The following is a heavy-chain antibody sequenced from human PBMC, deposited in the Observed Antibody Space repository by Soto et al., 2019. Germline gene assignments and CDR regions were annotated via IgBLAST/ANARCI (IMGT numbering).Heavy chain of an antibody. V-gene: IGHV4-31*03. CDR3: ARVGDYYDYVWGSYRPYYFDY. CDR2: IYYSGST. J-gene: IGHJ4*02. Sequence: SETLSLTCTVSGGSISSGGYYWSWIRQHPGKGLEWIGYIYYSGSTYYNPSLKSRVTISVDTSKNQFSLKLSSVTAADTAVYYCARVGDYYDYVWGSYRPYYFDYWRQGTLVTVSS. D-gene: IGHD3-16*02. CDR1: GGSISSGGYY.